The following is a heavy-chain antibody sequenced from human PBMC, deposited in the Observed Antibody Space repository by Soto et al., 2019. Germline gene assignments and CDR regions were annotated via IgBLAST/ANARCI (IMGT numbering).Heavy chain of an antibody. CDR1: GGSVSNDAYY. Sequence: QVQLQESGPGLVKPSETLSLTCIVSGGSVSNDAYYWSWIRQPPGKGLEWIGYIYHSGSTYYNPSLTSRLTISVDTSANRFSLRVSSVTAADTAVYSCARLGLGWEFPFDYWGQGTLVNVSS. J-gene: IGHJ4*02. CDR3: ARLGLGWEFPFDY. V-gene: IGHV4-61*08. CDR2: IYHSGST. D-gene: IGHD1-26*01.